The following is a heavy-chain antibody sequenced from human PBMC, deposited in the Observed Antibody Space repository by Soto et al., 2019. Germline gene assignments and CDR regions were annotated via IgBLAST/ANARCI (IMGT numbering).Heavy chain of an antibody. CDR1: GDTYNSYT. V-gene: IGHV1-69*02. J-gene: IGHJ4*02. Sequence: QVHLVQSGAELRKPGSSVRVSYKASGDTYNSYTINWVRQAPGLGLEWMGRTIPILSMSNYALKFQGRLTITADKSASTAYMVLSSLRSEDTAIYYCATSYGSGSQAFDYWGQGALVTVSS. CDR3: ATSYGSGSQAFDY. CDR2: TIPILSMS. D-gene: IGHD3-10*01.